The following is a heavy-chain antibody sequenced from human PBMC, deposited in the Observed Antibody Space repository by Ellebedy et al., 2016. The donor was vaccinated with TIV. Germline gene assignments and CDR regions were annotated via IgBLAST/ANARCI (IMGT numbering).Heavy chain of an antibody. CDR3: ARGLSDYGDFKLDS. V-gene: IGHV3-7*03. D-gene: IGHD4-17*01. J-gene: IGHJ4*02. CDR1: GFTFPTYW. CDR2: IKQDGTEE. Sequence: GESLKISCAASGFTFPTYWMNWVRQAPGKGLEWVANIKQDGTEENYVDSVRGRFTISRDNTKNTLSLHMSSLRAEDTAFYYCARGLSDYGDFKLDSWGQGTLVTVSS.